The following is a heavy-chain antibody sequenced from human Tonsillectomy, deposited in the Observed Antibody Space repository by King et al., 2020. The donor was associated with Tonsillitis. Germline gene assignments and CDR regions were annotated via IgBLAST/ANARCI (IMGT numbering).Heavy chain of an antibody. J-gene: IGHJ4*02. CDR1: GYTFTSYY. D-gene: IGHD2-15*01. Sequence: VQLVESGAEVKKPGASVKVSCKASGYTFTSYYMHWVRQAPGQGLEWMGIINPSGGSTNYAQKFQGRVTITRDTSTRTVYMELSSLRSEDTAVYYCARDPFLGYCSGGSGYSGDYWGQGTLVTVSS. CDR3: ARDPFLGYCSGGSGYSGDY. V-gene: IGHV1-46*01. CDR2: INPSGGST.